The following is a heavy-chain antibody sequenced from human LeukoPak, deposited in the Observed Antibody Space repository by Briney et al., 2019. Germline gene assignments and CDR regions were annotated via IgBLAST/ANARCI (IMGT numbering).Heavy chain of an antibody. V-gene: IGHV3-11*01. D-gene: IGHD3-22*01. J-gene: IGHJ4*02. CDR2: ISRSGDSM. CDR1: GFTFSNYY. Sequence: GGSLRLSCAASGFTFSNYYMGWIRQAPGKGLGWVSYISRSGDSMHYADSVKGRFTISRDNSKNTLYLQMDSLRAEDTAVYYCARAEVGVNYYFDYWGQGTLVTVSS. CDR3: ARAEVGVNYYFDY.